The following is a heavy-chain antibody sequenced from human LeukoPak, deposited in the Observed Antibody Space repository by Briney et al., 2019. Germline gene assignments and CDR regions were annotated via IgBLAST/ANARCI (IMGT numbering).Heavy chain of an antibody. CDR3: AREDNWNDNWFDP. CDR2: IYYSGST. D-gene: IGHD1-20*01. V-gene: IGHV4-59*01. J-gene: IGHJ5*02. CDR1: GGSISSYY. Sequence: SETLSLTCTVSGGSISSYYWSWIRQAPGKGLEWIGYIYYSGSTNYNPSLKSRVTISVDTSKNQFSLKLSSVTAADTAVYYCAREDNWNDNWFDPWGQGTLVTVSS.